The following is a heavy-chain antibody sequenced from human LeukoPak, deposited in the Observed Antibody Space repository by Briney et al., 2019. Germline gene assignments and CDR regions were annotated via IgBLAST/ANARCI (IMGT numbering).Heavy chain of an antibody. V-gene: IGHV2-5*02. CDR1: GFSLKTVGVG. D-gene: IGHD3-10*01. CDR3: AHFPSMIRGVIANIYFDH. Sequence: ESGPTLVKPTQTLTLTCAFSGFSLKTVGVGVAWIRQPPGKALEWLALIYWDDDKRYNPSLKSRLTITKDTSGNQVVLTLTNVDPVDTATYYCAHFPSMIRGVIANIYFDHWGQGTLVAVSS. J-gene: IGHJ4*02. CDR2: IYWDDDK.